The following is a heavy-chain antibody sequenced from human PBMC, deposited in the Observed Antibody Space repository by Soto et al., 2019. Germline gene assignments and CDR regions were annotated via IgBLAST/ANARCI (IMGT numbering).Heavy chain of an antibody. J-gene: IGHJ6*02. CDR2: LIPTLGTT. CDR3: ARDDATHCGDDCYRYFYYGMDV. Sequence: QVQLVQSGTEVKTPGSSVKVSCKASGGSFSKFAINWVRQAPGRGLEWMGGLIPTLGTTDYAHKFQGRVTITADEATRTAYMELSGLRSEDTAVYYCARDDATHCGDDCYRYFYYGMDVWGQGTTVTVSS. V-gene: IGHV1-69*01. D-gene: IGHD2-21*02. CDR1: GGSFSKFA.